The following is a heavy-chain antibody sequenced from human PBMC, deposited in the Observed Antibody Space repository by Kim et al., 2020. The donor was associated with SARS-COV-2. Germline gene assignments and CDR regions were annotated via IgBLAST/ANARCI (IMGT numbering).Heavy chain of an antibody. V-gene: IGHV3-33*07. J-gene: IGHJ6*02. CDR1: GLTFSSHG. D-gene: IGHD2-8*01. CDR2: MPYDGSNQ. Sequence: GGSLRLSCAASGLTFSSHGMYWVRQAPGKGLDWVALMPYDGSNQYYADSVKGRFTISRDNSKNSLFLQMNSLSAEDTAVYFCARDRCSKGICLKSFSDGLDVWGQGTTVTVSS. CDR3: ARDRCSKGICLKSFSDGLDV.